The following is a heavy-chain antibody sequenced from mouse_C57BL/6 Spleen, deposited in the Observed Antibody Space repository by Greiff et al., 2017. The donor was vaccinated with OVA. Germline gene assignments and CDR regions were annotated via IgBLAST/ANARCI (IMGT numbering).Heavy chain of an antibody. V-gene: IGHV1-26*01. CDR2: INPNNGGT. J-gene: IGHJ3*01. CDR1: GYTFTDYY. D-gene: IGHD2-4*01. Sequence: EVQLQQSGPELVKPGASVKISCKASGYTFTDYYMNWVKQSHGKSLEWIGDINPNNGGTSYNQKFKGKATLTVDKSSSTAYMELRSLTSEDSAVYYCATDYALYWGQGTLVTVSA. CDR3: ATDYALY.